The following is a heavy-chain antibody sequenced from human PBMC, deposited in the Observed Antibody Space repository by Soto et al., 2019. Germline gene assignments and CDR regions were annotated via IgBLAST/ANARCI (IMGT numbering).Heavy chain of an antibody. J-gene: IGHJ4*02. CDR2: FDPEDGEK. Sequence: GASVKVSCKVSGYTLTEISMHWVRQAPGKALEWMGGFDPEDGEKVYALKFQGRVTMTEDTSTDTAYMELSRLRSDDTAVYYCTADKGRYIYTWSGFGWGQGTLVTVSS. D-gene: IGHD2-2*02. V-gene: IGHV1-24*01. CDR1: GYTLTEIS. CDR3: TADKGRYIYTWSGFG.